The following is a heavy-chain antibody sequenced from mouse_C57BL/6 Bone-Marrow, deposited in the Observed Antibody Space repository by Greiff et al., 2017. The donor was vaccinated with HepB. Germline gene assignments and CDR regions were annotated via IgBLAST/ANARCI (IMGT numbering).Heavy chain of an antibody. CDR2: ISNGGGST. Sequence: EVHLVESGGGLVQPGGSLKLSCAASGFTFSDYYMYWVRQTPEKRLEWVAYISNGGGSTYYPDTVKGRFTISRDNAKNTLYLQMSRLKSEDTAMYYCARRGGTTVVAEYFDVWGTGTTVTVSS. V-gene: IGHV5-12*01. CDR1: GFTFSDYY. D-gene: IGHD1-1*01. J-gene: IGHJ1*03. CDR3: ARRGGTTVVAEYFDV.